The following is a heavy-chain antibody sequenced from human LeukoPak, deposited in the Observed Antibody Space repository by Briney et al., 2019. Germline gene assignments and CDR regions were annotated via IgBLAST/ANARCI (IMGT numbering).Heavy chain of an antibody. Sequence: PSETLSLTCTVSGGSVNSSSYYWNWIRQPPGKGLEWIGSIYYSGSTNYNPSLKSRVTISVDTSKNQFSLKLSSVTAADTAVYYCAREVRRSGYDSGERYYFDYWGQGTLVTVSS. CDR3: AREVRRSGYDSGERYYFDY. D-gene: IGHD5-12*01. V-gene: IGHV4-61*01. CDR2: IYYSGST. CDR1: GGSVNSSSYY. J-gene: IGHJ4*02.